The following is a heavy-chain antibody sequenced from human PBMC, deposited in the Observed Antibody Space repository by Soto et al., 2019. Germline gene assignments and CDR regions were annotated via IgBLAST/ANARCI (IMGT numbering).Heavy chain of an antibody. D-gene: IGHD2-2*01. J-gene: IGHJ4*02. CDR3: ASLSLGCSSTSCAPFDY. CDR1: GFTFSSYS. V-gene: IGHV3-21*01. CDR2: ISSSSSYI. Sequence: GGSLRLSCAASGFTFSSYSMNWVRQAPGKGLEWVSSISSSSSYIYYADSVKGRFTISRDNAKNSLYLQMNSLRAEDTAVYYCASLSLGCSSTSCAPFDYWGQGTLVTVSS.